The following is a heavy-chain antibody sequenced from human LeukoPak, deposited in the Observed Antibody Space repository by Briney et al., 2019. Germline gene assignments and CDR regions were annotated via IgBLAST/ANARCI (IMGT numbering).Heavy chain of an antibody. Sequence: KGLEWVANIKQDGSEKYYVDSVKGRFTISRDNAKNSLYLQMNSLRAEDTAVYYCARVLSVYWGQGTLVTVSS. CDR3: ARVLSVY. V-gene: IGHV3-7*01. CDR2: IKQDGSEK. J-gene: IGHJ4*02.